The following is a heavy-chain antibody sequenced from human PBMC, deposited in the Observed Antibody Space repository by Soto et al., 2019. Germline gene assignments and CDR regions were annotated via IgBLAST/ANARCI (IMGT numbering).Heavy chain of an antibody. Sequence: PLETLSLTCTVSGGSISSYYWSWIRQPPGKGLEWIGYIYYSGSTNYNPSLKSRVTISVDTSKNQFSLKLSSVTAADTAVYYCARARYFAAGNRFDPCGQGTLVTVSS. J-gene: IGHJ5*02. D-gene: IGHD3-10*01. V-gene: IGHV4-59*01. CDR3: ARARYFAAGNRFDP. CDR1: GGSISSYY. CDR2: IYYSGST.